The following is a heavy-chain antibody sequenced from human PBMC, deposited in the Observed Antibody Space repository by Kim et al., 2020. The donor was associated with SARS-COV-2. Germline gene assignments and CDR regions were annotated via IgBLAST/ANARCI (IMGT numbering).Heavy chain of an antibody. D-gene: IGHD3-3*01. V-gene: IGHV1-58*01. CDR2: IVVGSGNT. Sequence: SVKVSCKASGFTFTSSAVQWVRQARGQRLEWIGWIVVGSGNTNYAQKFQERVTNTRDMSTSTAYMELSSLRSEDTAVYYCAADASFWSGYYYYYGMDVWGQGTTVTVSS. CDR1: GFTFTSSA. CDR3: AADASFWSGYYYYYGMDV. J-gene: IGHJ6*02.